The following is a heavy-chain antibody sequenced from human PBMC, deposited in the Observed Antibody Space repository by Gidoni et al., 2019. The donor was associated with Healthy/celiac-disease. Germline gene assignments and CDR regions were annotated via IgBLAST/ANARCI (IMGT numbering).Heavy chain of an antibody. CDR1: GCSISSGGYY. J-gene: IGHJ4*02. CDR3: ARGSPNYYGSGSYSTLDY. CDR2: IYYSGST. D-gene: IGHD3-10*01. Sequence: QVQLQESGPGLVKPSQTLSLTCTVSGCSISSGGYYWSWIRQHPGKGLEWIGYIYYSGSTYYNPSLKSRVTISVDTSKNQFSLKLSSVTAADTAVYYCARGSPNYYGSGSYSTLDYWGQGTLVTVSS. V-gene: IGHV4-31*03.